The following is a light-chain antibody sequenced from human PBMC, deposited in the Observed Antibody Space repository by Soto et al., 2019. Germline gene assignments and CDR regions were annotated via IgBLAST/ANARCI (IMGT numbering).Light chain of an antibody. V-gene: IGKV3-15*01. CDR2: GAS. CDR1: QSVSSN. J-gene: IGKJ2*01. Sequence: EIVMTQSPATLSVSPGERATLSCRASQSVSSNLAWYQHKPGQAPRLLIYGASTRATGIPARFSGSLSGREFTLTISGLLSEDFAVYYYQQYNHWSPYTFGQWTKLEI. CDR3: QQYNHWSPYT.